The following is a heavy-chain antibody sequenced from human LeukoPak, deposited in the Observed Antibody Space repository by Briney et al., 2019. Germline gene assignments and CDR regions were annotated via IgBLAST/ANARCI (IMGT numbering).Heavy chain of an antibody. V-gene: IGHV1-2*02. CDR1: GYTFTGYY. J-gene: IGHJ4*02. D-gene: IGHD2-2*01. CDR3: ASWGCSSTSCYFYFDY. CDR2: INPNSGGT. Sequence: ASVKVSCKASGYTFTGYYMHWVRQAPGQGLEWMGWINPNSGGTNYAQKFHGRVTMTRDTSISTAYMELSRLRSDDTAVYYCASWGCSSTSCYFYFDYWGQGTLVTVSS.